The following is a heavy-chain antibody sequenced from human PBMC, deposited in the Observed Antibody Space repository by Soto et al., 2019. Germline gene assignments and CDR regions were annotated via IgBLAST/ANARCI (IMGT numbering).Heavy chain of an antibody. V-gene: IGHV5-51*01. CDR1: GYRFTNYW. J-gene: IGHJ6*02. CDR3: ARLSGSSNTYGEYYYYDMDV. D-gene: IGHD2-2*01. CDR2: IYPGDSDT. Sequence: XESLNVCWKSSGYRFTNYWIGWVRQMPGKGLEWMGIIYPGDSDTRYSPSFQGQVTISADKSITTAYLQWSSLKASDTAMFYCARLSGSSNTYGEYYYYDMDVWGQGTTVTVSS.